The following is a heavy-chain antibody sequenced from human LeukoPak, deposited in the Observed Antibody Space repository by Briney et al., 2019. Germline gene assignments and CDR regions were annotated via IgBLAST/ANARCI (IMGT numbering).Heavy chain of an antibody. CDR2: INPNSGGT. V-gene: IGHV1-2*02. D-gene: IGHD2-15*01. CDR1: GYTFTSYD. J-gene: IGHJ3*02. Sequence: ASVTVSCKASGYTFTSYDINWVRQAPGQGLEWMGWINPNSGGTNYAQKFQGRVTMTRDTSISTAYMELSRLRSDDTAVYYCARVEVVVAATYLDAFDIWGQGTMVTVSS. CDR3: ARVEVVVAATYLDAFDI.